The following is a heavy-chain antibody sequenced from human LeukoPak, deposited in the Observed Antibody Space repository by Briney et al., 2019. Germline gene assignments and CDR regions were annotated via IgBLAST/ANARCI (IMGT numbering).Heavy chain of an antibody. V-gene: IGHV4-31*03. Sequence: SETLSLTCTVSGGSISSGGYYWSWIRQHPGKGLEWIGYIYYSGSTYYNPSLKSRVTISVDTSKNQFSLKLSSVTAADTAVYYCAIRAGDYGRGYFDYWGQGTLVTVSS. D-gene: IGHD4-17*01. CDR2: IYYSGST. J-gene: IGHJ4*02. CDR1: GGSISSGGYY. CDR3: AIRAGDYGRGYFDY.